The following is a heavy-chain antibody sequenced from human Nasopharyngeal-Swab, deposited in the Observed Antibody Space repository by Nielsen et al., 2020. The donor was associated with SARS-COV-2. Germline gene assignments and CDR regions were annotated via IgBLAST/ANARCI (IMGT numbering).Heavy chain of an antibody. CDR3: ARFCTSASCYGLDAFDI. J-gene: IGHJ3*02. V-gene: IGHV4-59*01. D-gene: IGHD2-2*01. CDR1: GDSISSYY. Sequence: SETLSLTCTVSGDSISSYYWSWIRQPPGKGLEWIGYISYSGSTNFNPSLESRVTISVDTSKNQFSLKLNSVTAADTAVYYCARFCTSASCYGLDAFDIWGRGTMVTVSS. CDR2: ISYSGST.